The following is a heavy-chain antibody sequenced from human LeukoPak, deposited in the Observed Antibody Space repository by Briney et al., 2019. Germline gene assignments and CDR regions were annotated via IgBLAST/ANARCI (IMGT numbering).Heavy chain of an antibody. V-gene: IGHV4-59*01. Sequence: SETLSLTCTVSGGSISSDFWIWSRQPPGKGLEWIGYIYYSGNTNSNPSLKSRVTISLDTSKNQFSLKLSSVTAADTAVYYCARPSPYYGSGSYFDYWGQGTLVTVSS. CDR3: ARPSPYYGSGSYFDY. J-gene: IGHJ4*02. CDR1: GGSISSDF. CDR2: IYYSGNT. D-gene: IGHD3-10*01.